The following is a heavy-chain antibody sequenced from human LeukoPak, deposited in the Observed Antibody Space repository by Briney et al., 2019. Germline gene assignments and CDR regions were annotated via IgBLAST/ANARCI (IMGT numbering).Heavy chain of an antibody. CDR2: IKQDGSEK. J-gene: IGHJ4*02. V-gene: IGHV3-7*01. CDR1: GFTFSSYW. D-gene: IGHD1-1*01. Sequence: AGGSLRLSCAASGFTFSSYWMSWVRQAPGKGLEWVANIKQDGSEKYYVDSVKGRFTITRDNAKNSLYLQMNSLRAEDTAVYYCARSRVRPYFDYWGQGTLVTVSS. CDR3: ARSRVRPYFDY.